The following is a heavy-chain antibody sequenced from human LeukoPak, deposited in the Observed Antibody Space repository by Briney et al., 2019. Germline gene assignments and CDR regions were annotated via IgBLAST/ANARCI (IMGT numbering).Heavy chain of an antibody. CDR2: IYYSGST. D-gene: IGHD6-13*01. CDR3: ASSSPTRRASQQPGFS. J-gene: IGHJ5*02. V-gene: IGHV4-39*01. Sequence: PGGSLRLSCVASGFTFSSYWLSWVRQPPGKGLEWIGSIYYSGSTYYNPSLKSRVTISVDTSKNQFSLKLSSVTAADTAVYYCASSSPTRRASQQPGFSWGQGTLVTVSS. CDR1: GFTFSSYW.